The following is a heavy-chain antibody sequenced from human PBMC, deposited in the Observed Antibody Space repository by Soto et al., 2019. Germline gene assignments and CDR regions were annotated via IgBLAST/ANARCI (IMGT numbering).Heavy chain of an antibody. Sequence: GGSLRLSCAASGFSFVNYAMNWVRQAPGKGLEWVSGLSGSGTSTCYADSVKGRFTISRDNSRDTLFLQMNSLTADDTAVYYCAKATTNGGWFNPFDSWGQGALVTVSS. J-gene: IGHJ4*02. V-gene: IGHV3-23*01. D-gene: IGHD6-19*01. CDR3: AKATTNGGWFNPFDS. CDR1: GFSFVNYA. CDR2: LSGSGTST.